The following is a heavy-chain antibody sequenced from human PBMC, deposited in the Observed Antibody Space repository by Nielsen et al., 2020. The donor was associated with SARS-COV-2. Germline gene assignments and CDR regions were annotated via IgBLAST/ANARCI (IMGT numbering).Heavy chain of an antibody. D-gene: IGHD3-22*01. CDR3: ARDMSSGYLDY. CDR2: LTWDSRSI. CDR1: GFTFDDYA. Sequence: GGSLRLSCAASGFTFDDYAMHWVRQTPGKGLEWVSGLTWDSRSIVYADSVKGRFTISRDNSKNTLYLQMNSLRAEDTAVYYCARDMSSGYLDYWGQGTLVTVSS. V-gene: IGHV3-9*01. J-gene: IGHJ4*02.